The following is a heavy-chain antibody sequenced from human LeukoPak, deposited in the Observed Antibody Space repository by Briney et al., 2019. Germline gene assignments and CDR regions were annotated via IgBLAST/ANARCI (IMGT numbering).Heavy chain of an antibody. J-gene: IGHJ4*02. Sequence: GGSLRLSCAASGFTFSSYSMNWVRQAPGKGLEWVSSISSSSSYIYYADSVKGRFTISRDNAKNSLYLQMNSLRAEDTAVYYCAKSGGFGELFVWGQGTLVTVSS. V-gene: IGHV3-21*01. CDR3: AKSGGFGELFV. CDR2: ISSSSSYI. CDR1: GFTFSSYS. D-gene: IGHD3-10*01.